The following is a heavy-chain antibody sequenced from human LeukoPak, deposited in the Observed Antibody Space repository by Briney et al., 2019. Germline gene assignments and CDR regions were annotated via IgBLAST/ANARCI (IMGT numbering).Heavy chain of an antibody. V-gene: IGHV1-2*02. D-gene: IGHD3-3*01. Sequence: GASVKVSCKASGYTFTGYYMHWVRQAPGQGLEWMGWINPNSGGTNYAQKFQGRVTMTRDTSISTAYMELSRLRSDDTAVYYCARVTIFGVVDLDYWGQGTLVTVSS. CDR3: ARVTIFGVVDLDY. CDR2: INPNSGGT. J-gene: IGHJ4*02. CDR1: GYTFTGYY.